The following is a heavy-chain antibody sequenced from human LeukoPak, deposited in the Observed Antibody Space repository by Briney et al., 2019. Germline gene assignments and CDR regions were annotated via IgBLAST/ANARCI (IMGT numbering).Heavy chain of an antibody. D-gene: IGHD6-19*01. J-gene: IGHJ4*02. CDR1: GGTFSSYA. Sequence: AASVKVSCKASGGTFSSYAISWVRQAPGQGLEWMGVIIPIFGTANYAQKFQGRVTITADESTSTAYMELSSLRSEDTAVYYCATTVAGTHFDYWGQGTLVTVSS. CDR2: IIPIFGTA. V-gene: IGHV1-69*01. CDR3: ATTVAGTHFDY.